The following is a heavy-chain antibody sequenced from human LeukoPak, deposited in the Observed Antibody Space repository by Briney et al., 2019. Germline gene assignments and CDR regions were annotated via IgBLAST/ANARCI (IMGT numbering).Heavy chain of an antibody. Sequence: SETLSLTCTVSGGSISSSDYYWGWIRQPPGKGLEWIGSISYSGSTYYNPSLKSRVTISVDTSKNQFSQKLSSVTAADTAVYYCARGEGYYDSGAYYYGDYWGQGTLVTVSS. CDR3: ARGEGYYDSGAYYYGDY. J-gene: IGHJ4*02. CDR1: GGSISSSDYY. V-gene: IGHV4-39*07. D-gene: IGHD3-22*01. CDR2: ISYSGST.